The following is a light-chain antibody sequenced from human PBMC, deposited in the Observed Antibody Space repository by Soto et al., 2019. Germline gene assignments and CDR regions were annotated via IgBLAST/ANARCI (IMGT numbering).Light chain of an antibody. CDR2: DVG. V-gene: IGLV2-14*01. CDR3: SSYTSSSTPI. Sequence: QSVLTQPASVSGSPGQSITISCTGTSSDVAGYNYVSWYQQHPGKAPKLMIYDVGNRPSGVSNRFSGSKSGNTASLTISGLQAEDEADYYCSSYTSSSTPIFGGETKLTVL. J-gene: IGLJ2*01. CDR1: SSDVAGYNY.